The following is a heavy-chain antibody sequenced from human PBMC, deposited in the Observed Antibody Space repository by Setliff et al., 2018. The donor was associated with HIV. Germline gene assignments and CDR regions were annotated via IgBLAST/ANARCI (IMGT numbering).Heavy chain of an antibody. V-gene: IGHV3-15*01. CDR2: IKIKSDAGTT. J-gene: IGHJ4*02. CDR3: AIDVIGGWLRPMPDF. CDR1: GFIFNKAW. D-gene: IGHD5-12*01. Sequence: GGSLRLSCAASGFIFNKAWMSWVRQAPGKGLEWVGRIKIKSDAGTTDYAAPVKGRFTISRDDSKSMLYLQMNSLKTEDTAVYYCAIDVIGGWLRPMPDFWGPGTLVTVSS.